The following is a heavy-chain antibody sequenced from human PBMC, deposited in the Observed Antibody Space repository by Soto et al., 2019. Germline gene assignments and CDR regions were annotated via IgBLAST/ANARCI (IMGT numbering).Heavy chain of an antibody. D-gene: IGHD2-15*01. CDR1: GFTFSSYS. V-gene: IGHV3-48*01. Sequence: EVQLVESGGGLVQPEGSLRLSCAASGFTFSSYSMNWVRQAPGKGLEWVSYISSSSSTIYYADSVKGRFTISRDNAKNSLYLQMNSLRAEDTAVYYCARDPGYCSGGSCLNPGLEDYWGQGTLVTASS. CDR3: ARDPGYCSGGSCLNPGLEDY. CDR2: ISSSSSTI. J-gene: IGHJ4*02.